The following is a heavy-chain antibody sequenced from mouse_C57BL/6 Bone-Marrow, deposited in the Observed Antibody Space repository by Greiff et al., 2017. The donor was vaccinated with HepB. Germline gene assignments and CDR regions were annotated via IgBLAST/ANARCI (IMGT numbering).Heavy chain of an antibody. Sequence: EVQLVESGGGLVQPGGSLKLSCAASGFTFSDYYMYWVRQTPEKRLEWVAYISNGGGSTYYPDTVKGRFTISRDNAKNTLYLQMSRLKSEDTAMYYCAGTAMDYWGQGTSVTVSS. CDR3: AGTAMDY. J-gene: IGHJ4*01. CDR1: GFTFSDYY. CDR2: ISNGGGST. D-gene: IGHD2-14*01. V-gene: IGHV5-12*01.